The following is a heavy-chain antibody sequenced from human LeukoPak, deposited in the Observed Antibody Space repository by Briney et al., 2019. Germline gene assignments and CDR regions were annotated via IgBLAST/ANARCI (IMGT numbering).Heavy chain of an antibody. CDR2: ISTSSSYI. CDR1: GFTFSSYS. J-gene: IGHJ4*02. V-gene: IGHV3-21*01. Sequence: PGGSLRLSCAASGFTFSSYSMNWVRQAPGKGLEWVSSISTSSSYIYYADSVKGRFTISRDNAENSLYLQMNSLRAEDTAVYYCARDHRGSPNYDSSGPLDYWGQGTLVTVSS. CDR3: ARDHRGSPNYDSSGPLDY. D-gene: IGHD3-22*01.